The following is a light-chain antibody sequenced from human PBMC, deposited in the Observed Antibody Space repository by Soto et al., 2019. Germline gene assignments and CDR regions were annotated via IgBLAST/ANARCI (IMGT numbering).Light chain of an antibody. V-gene: IGKV3-20*01. J-gene: IGKJ4*02. CDR3: DQDGIPGT. Sequence: GLTLSPGTLSLSQRERATLSCRASQSVSNNYLAWYQQKPGQAPRLLIYGASNRATGIPDRFSGSGSGTDFTLTFSRLEPEDFPVYNCDQDGIPGTFGEGTKVDIK. CDR2: GAS. CDR1: QSVSNNY.